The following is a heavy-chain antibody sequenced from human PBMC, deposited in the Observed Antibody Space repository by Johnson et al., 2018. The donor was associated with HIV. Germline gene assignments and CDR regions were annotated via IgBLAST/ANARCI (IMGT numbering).Heavy chain of an antibody. Sequence: VQLVESRGVLVQPGGSLRLSCAASGFTVSSNEMSWVRQAPGKGLEWVSSISGGSTYYADSRTGRFTISRDNSKNTLHLQMNSLRAEDTAVYYCTREGRTVAAFTVGAFDIWGQGTMVTVSS. CDR3: TREGRTVAAFTVGAFDI. CDR1: GFTVSSNE. CDR2: ISGGST. J-gene: IGHJ3*02. V-gene: IGHV3-38-3*01. D-gene: IGHD6-19*01.